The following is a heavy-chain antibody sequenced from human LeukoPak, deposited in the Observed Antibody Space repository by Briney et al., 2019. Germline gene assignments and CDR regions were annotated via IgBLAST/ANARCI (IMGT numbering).Heavy chain of an antibody. CDR1: GGSLRSYY. CDR2: FYTSGST. J-gene: IGHJ3*02. Sequence: SETLSLTCTVSGGSLRSYYWSWIRQPAGQGLEWIGRFYTSGSTNYNPSLKSRATMSVDTSKNQFSLKLSSVSAADTAVYFCARGDYYDSSGYRNAFDIWGQGTVVTVSS. CDR3: ARGDYYDSSGYRNAFDI. D-gene: IGHD3-22*01. V-gene: IGHV4-4*07.